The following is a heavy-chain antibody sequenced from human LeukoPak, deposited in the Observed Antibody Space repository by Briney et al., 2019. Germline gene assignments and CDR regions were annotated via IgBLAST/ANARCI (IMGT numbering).Heavy chain of an antibody. CDR3: TSLYCSAGSCYPGARGSYWFDP. J-gene: IGHJ5*02. D-gene: IGHD2-15*01. CDR1: GGSISSRDRY. V-gene: IGHV4-30-4*01. Sequence: PSETLSLTCTVSGGSISSRDRYWSWIRQAPGKGLEWIGNIHNSGSTHYNPSLKGRLAISVDTSKSQFSLMLSSVTAADTAVYFCTSLYCSAGSCYPGARGSYWFDPWGQGALVTVSS. CDR2: IHNSGST.